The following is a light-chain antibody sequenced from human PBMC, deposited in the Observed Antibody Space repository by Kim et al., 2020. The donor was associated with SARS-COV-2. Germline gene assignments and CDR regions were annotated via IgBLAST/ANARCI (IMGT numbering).Light chain of an antibody. J-gene: IGKJ4*01. Sequence: SASVGDRVTITCQASEDFSTYLHWYQQKPGRAPKLLIFDASNLESGVPSRFSGSGSVTHFTFTITSLQPEDIATYFCQQYRSLPPTFGGGTKMEI. CDR1: EDFSTY. CDR3: QQYRSLPPT. CDR2: DAS. V-gene: IGKV1-33*01.